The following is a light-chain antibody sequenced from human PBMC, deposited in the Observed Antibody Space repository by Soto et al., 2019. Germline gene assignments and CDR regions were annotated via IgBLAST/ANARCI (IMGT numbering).Light chain of an antibody. CDR2: AAS. CDR1: QGISSY. J-gene: IGKJ5*01. Sequence: AIRMTQSPSSFSASTGDRVTITCRASQGISSYLAWYQQKPGKAPKLLIYAASTLHSGVPSRFSGSGSGTDFTLTISCLQSEDFATYYCQQYYSYPLITFGQGTRLEIK. V-gene: IGKV1-8*01. CDR3: QQYYSYPLIT.